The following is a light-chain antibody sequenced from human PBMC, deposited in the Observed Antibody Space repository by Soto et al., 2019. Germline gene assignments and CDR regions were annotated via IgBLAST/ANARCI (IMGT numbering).Light chain of an antibody. CDR3: QQYGSSCT. Sequence: DIVLTQSPATLSLSLGERATFTFRASQSVSSYLAWYQQKPGKAPKLLIYHASSRATGVPDRFSGSGSGTEFTLTISRLEPEDFAVYYCQQYGSSCTFGQGTKVDI. CDR2: HAS. V-gene: IGKV3-20*01. J-gene: IGKJ1*01. CDR1: QSVSSY.